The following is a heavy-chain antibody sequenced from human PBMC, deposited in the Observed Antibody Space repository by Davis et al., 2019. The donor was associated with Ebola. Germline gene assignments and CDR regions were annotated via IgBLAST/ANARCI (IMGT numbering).Heavy chain of an antibody. CDR3: ASSRAYSSSYAFDI. CDR1: GGSFSGYY. D-gene: IGHD6-6*01. CDR2: INHSGST. V-gene: IGHV4-34*09. J-gene: IGHJ3*02. Sequence: PSETLSLTCAVYGGSFSGYYWSWIRQPPGKGLEWIGEINHSGSTNYNPSLKSRVTISVDTSKNQFSLKLSSVTAADTAVYYCASSRAYSSSYAFDIWGQGTMVTVSS.